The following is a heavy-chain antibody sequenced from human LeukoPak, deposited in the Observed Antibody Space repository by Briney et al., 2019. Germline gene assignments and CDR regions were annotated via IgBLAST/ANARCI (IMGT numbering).Heavy chain of an antibody. CDR1: GFTFSSYS. CDR2: ISSSSSYI. Sequence: GGSLRLSCAASGFTFSSYSMNWVRQAPGKGLEWVSSISSSSSYIYYADSVKGRFTISRDNAKNSLYLQMNSLRAEDTAVYYCARGLLWFGEKDYMDVWGKGTTITVSS. V-gene: IGHV3-21*01. CDR3: ARGLLWFGEKDYMDV. D-gene: IGHD3-10*01. J-gene: IGHJ6*03.